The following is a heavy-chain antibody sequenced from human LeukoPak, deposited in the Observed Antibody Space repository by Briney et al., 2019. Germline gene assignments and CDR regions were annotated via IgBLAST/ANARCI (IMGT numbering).Heavy chain of an antibody. CDR2: INPNSGGT. Sequence: ASVKVSCKASGYTFTGYYMHWVRQAPGQGLEWMGWINPNSGGTNYAQKLQGRVTMTRDTSISTAYMELSRLRSDDTAVYYCARDKGRITMIVPGYWGQGTLVTVSS. CDR3: ARDKGRITMIVPGY. D-gene: IGHD3-22*01. J-gene: IGHJ4*02. V-gene: IGHV1-2*02. CDR1: GYTFTGYY.